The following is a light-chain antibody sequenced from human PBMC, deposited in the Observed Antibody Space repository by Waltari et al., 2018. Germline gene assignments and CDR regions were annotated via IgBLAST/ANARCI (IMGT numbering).Light chain of an antibody. V-gene: IGKV1-5*01. Sequence: DIQMTQSPSTLSASVGDRVTITCRASQSVTRYLAWYQQKPGKAPKVLIWDVSSLERGVPSRFSGSGSGTEFTLTISRLQPDDFATYYCQQYDRYSAWTFGQGTKVEIK. CDR2: DVS. J-gene: IGKJ1*01. CDR3: QQYDRYSAWT. CDR1: QSVTRY.